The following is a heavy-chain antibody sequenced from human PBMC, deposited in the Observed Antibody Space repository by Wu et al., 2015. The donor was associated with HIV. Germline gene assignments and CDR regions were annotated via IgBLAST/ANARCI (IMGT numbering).Heavy chain of an antibody. Sequence: QVQLVQSGAEVKKPGSSVKVSCKASGGTFSSYAISWVRQAPGQGLEWMGGIIPIFGTANYAQKFQGRVTITADESTSTAYMELSSLRSEDTAVYYCASSYYYDSSGYPXNWFDPGAREPWSPSPQ. J-gene: IGHJ5*02. D-gene: IGHD3-22*01. CDR1: GGTFSSYA. CDR2: IIPIFGTA. CDR3: ASSYYYDSSGYPXNWFDP. V-gene: IGHV1-69*12.